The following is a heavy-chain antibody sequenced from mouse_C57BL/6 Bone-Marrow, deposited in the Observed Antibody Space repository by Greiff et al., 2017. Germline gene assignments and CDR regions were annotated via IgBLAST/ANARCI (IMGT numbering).Heavy chain of an antibody. J-gene: IGHJ2*01. V-gene: IGHV14-1*01. CDR3: TPIPTEVATRGY. Sequence: EVKVVESGAELVRPGASVKLSCTASGFNIKDSYMHWVKQRPEQGLEWIGRIDPEDGDTESAPKFQGKATITADTSSNTAYLQLSSLTSEDTAVYYYTPIPTEVATRGYWGQGTTLTVSS. CDR1: GFNIKDSY. CDR2: IDPEDGDT. D-gene: IGHD1-1*01.